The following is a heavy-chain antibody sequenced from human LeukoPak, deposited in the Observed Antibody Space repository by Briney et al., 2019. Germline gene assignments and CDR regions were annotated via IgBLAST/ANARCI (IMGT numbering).Heavy chain of an antibody. CDR1: GGSISSGGYY. J-gene: IGHJ4*02. D-gene: IGHD6-19*01. Sequence: SETLSLTCTVSGGSISSGGYYWSWVRQHPGKGLDWNGYIYYSGSTYYNPSLKSRVTISVDTSKNQFSLKLSSVTAADTAVYYCARDGAAVAGRGFDYWGQGTLVTVSS. CDR3: ARDGAAVAGRGFDY. CDR2: IYYSGST. V-gene: IGHV4-31*03.